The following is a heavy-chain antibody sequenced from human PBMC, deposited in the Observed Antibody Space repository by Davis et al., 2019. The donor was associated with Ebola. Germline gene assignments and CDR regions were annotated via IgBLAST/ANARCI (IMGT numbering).Heavy chain of an antibody. V-gene: IGHV4-34*01. J-gene: IGHJ3*02. CDR2: INHSGST. Sequence: MPSETLSPTCAVHGWSFSGHYWRWIRQSPRKGLPWLGEINHSGSTNYNPSLKSRVTLSVETSKNQFSLKLSSVTAADTAVYYCARVAGMHYIWGSYRYTGAFDIWGQGTMVTVSS. D-gene: IGHD3-16*02. CDR3: ARVAGMHYIWGSYRYTGAFDI. CDR1: GWSFSGHY.